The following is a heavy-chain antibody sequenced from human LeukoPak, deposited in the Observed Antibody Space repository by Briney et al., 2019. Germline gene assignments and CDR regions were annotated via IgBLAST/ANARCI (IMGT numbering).Heavy chain of an antibody. CDR1: GFTFSSYN. CDR2: ISGGGSAI. V-gene: IGHV3-48*01. Sequence: GESLRLSCAASGFTFSSYNMNWVRQAPGKGLEWVSYISGGGSAIYYADSVKGRFTISRDNAKNSLYLQMNSLRAEDTAVYYCARGPFYPPRDYWGQGTLVTVSS. D-gene: IGHD3-16*02. J-gene: IGHJ4*02. CDR3: ARGPFYPPRDY.